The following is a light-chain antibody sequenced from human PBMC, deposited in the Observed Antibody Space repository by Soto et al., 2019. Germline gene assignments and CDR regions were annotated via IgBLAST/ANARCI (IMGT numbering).Light chain of an antibody. V-gene: IGLV2-8*01. Sequence: QSVLTQPPSASGSPGQSVTISCTGTSSDIGGYTYVSWYQQHPGKAPKLMLYEVNKRPSGVPDRFSGSKSGNTASLSVSGLQAEDEADYYCSSYTGSNNLGVFGGGTKVTVL. CDR1: SSDIGGYTY. CDR2: EVN. CDR3: SSYTGSNNLGV. J-gene: IGLJ3*02.